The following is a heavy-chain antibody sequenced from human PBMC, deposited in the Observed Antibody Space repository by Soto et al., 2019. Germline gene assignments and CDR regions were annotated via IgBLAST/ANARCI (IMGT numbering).Heavy chain of an antibody. CDR3: AKDHQYSSSSAGLYGMDV. CDR1: GLTVSGKKY. Sequence: DVQLVESGGGLIQPGGSLRLSCAAFGLTVSGKKYISWVRQAPGKGLEWVSAISGSGRDTYHSNSMEGRFTVSRDNSRSTVSRQMHSLRAEDTAIYYCAKDHQYSSSSAGLYGMDVWGQGTTVTVSS. J-gene: IGHJ6*02. D-gene: IGHD6-6*01. CDR2: ISGSGRDT. V-gene: IGHV3-23*04.